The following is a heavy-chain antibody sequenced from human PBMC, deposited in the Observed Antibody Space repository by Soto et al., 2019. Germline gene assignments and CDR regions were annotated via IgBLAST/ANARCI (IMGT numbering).Heavy chain of an antibody. J-gene: IGHJ6*02. CDR1: GFTFTSSA. CDR3: AADNGDYYDSSGAYYYYYGMDV. CDR2: IVVGSGNT. Sequence: GASVKVSCKASGFTFTSSAVQWVRQARGQRLEWIGWIVVGSGNTNYAQKFQERVTITRDMSTSTAYMELSSLRSEDTAVYYCAADNGDYYDSSGAYYYYYGMDVWGQGTTVTVSS. D-gene: IGHD3-22*01. V-gene: IGHV1-58*01.